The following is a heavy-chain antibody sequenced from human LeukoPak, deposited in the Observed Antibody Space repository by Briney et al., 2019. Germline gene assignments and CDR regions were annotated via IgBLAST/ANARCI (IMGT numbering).Heavy chain of an antibody. CDR3: ARGAETSGYTK. D-gene: IGHD3-22*01. CDR2: INWNGGGT. CDR1: GFTFDDYG. J-gene: IGHJ4*02. Sequence: GGSLRLSCAASGFTFDDYGMSWVRQAPGKGLEWVSGINWNGGGTGYADSVKGRFTISRDNAKNSLYLQMNSLRAEDSAVYYCARGAETSGYTKWGQGTLVTVSS. V-gene: IGHV3-20*04.